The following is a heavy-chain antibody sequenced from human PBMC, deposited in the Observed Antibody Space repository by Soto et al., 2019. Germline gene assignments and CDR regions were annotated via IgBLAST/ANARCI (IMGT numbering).Heavy chain of an antibody. Sequence: QAQMVQSGPEVKKPGASVKVSCTASGYRFNTYGISWVRQAPGQGLEWMGRISSYNVDTNYAEKFEDRLTMTTDTSTNTAYMELKSLRSDDTAVYFCARGYGEIIGAMDVWGQGTSVTVSS. CDR3: ARGYGEIIGAMDV. J-gene: IGHJ6*02. CDR2: ISSYNVDT. V-gene: IGHV1-18*01. D-gene: IGHD3-3*01. CDR1: GYRFNTYG.